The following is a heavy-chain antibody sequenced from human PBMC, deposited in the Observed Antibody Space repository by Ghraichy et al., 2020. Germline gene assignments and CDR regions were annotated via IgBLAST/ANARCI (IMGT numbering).Heavy chain of an antibody. V-gene: IGHV4-4*07. J-gene: IGHJ5*02. CDR3: ARGPYSSSWYASNWFDP. D-gene: IGHD6-13*01. CDR2: IYTSGST. CDR1: GGSISSYY. Sequence: SETLSLTCTVSGGSISSYYWSWIRQPAGKGLEWIGRIYTSGSTNYNPSLKSRVTMSVDTSKNQFSLKLSSVTAADTAVYYCARGPYSSSWYASNWFDPWGQGTLVTVSS.